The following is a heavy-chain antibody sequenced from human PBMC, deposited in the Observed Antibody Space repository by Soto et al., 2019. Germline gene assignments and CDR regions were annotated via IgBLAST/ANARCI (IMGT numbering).Heavy chain of an antibody. V-gene: IGHV1-69*13. CDR2: IIPIFGTA. D-gene: IGHD4-17*01. CDR3: ATNPTDPRTQFDY. CDR1: GGTFSSYA. J-gene: IGHJ4*02. Sequence: ASVKVSCKASGGTFSSYAISWVRQAPGQGLEWMGGIIPIFGTANYAQKFQGRVTITADESTSTAYMELSSLRSEDTAVYYCATNPTDPRTQFDYWGKGTLVTVSS.